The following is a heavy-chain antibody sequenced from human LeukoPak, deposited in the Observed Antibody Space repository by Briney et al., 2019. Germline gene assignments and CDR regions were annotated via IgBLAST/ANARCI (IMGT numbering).Heavy chain of an antibody. V-gene: IGHV3-48*03. CDR3: ARDVAAAASHLDY. CDR1: GFTFSSYE. D-gene: IGHD2-15*01. J-gene: IGHJ4*02. Sequence: GGSLRLSCAASGFTFSSYEMNWVRQAPGKGLEWVSYISTTGNTVYYADSVKGRFTISRDNAKNPLYLQMNSLRAEDTAVYYCARDVAAAASHLDYWGQGTLVTVSS. CDR2: ISTTGNTV.